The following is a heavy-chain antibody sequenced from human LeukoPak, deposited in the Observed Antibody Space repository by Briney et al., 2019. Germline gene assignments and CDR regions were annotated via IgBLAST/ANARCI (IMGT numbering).Heavy chain of an antibody. J-gene: IGHJ4*02. D-gene: IGHD2-15*01. CDR2: ISYDGSNK. V-gene: IGHV3-30-3*01. Sequence: PGGSLRLSCAASGFTFSSYAMHWVRQAPGKGLEWVAVISYDGSNKYYADSVKGRFTISRDNSKNTLCLQMNSLRVEDTAVYYCAKGRGYCSGGSCYSDYWGQGTLVTVSS. CDR1: GFTFSSYA. CDR3: AKGRGYCSGGSCYSDY.